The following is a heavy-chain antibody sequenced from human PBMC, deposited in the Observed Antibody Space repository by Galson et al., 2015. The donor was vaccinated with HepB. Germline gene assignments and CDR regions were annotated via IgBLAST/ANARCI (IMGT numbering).Heavy chain of an antibody. CDR1: GGTFSSYA. J-gene: IGHJ4*02. CDR3: ARDGPNYDFWSGYSTFDY. D-gene: IGHD3-3*01. V-gene: IGHV1-69*13. Sequence: SVKVSCKASGGTFSSYAISWVRQAPGQGLEWMGGIIPIFGTANYAQKFQGRVTITADESTSTAYMELSSLRSEDTAVYYCARDGPNYDFWSGYSTFDYWGQGTLVTVSS. CDR2: IIPIFGTA.